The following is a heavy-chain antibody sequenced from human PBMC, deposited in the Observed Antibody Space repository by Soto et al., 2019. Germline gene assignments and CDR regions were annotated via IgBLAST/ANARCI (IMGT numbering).Heavy chain of an antibody. J-gene: IGHJ4*02. CDR3: ASDPYYYASGH. CDR2: ISCGSETI. V-gene: IGHV3-11*01. Sequence: QVQLVQSGGGLVRPGGSLRLSCAASGFIFSDLYMTWIRQAPGKGLEWLSDISCGSETIHYADSVKGRFTVSRDNARRSLDLQMNSLIAEDTAVYYCASDPYYYASGHWGQGTLVNVSS. CDR1: GFIFSDLY. D-gene: IGHD3-10*01.